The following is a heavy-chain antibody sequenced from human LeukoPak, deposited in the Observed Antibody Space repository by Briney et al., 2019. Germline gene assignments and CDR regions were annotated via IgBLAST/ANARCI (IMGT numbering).Heavy chain of an antibody. Sequence: SETPSLTCTVSGGSISSYYWNWIRQLPGMGLEWIGYIYSTGSTNYNPSLRGRVIISLDTSKNQFSLELSSVTAADTALYYCARRSVVTAINFDTFDIWGQGTMVTVSS. CDR3: ARRSVVTAINFDTFDI. V-gene: IGHV4-59*08. J-gene: IGHJ3*02. CDR1: GGSISSYY. CDR2: IYSTGST. D-gene: IGHD2-21*02.